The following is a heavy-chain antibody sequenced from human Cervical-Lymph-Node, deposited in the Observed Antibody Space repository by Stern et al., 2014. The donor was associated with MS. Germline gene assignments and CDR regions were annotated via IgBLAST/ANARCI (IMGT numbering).Heavy chain of an antibody. J-gene: IGHJ4*02. CDR2: IYPYASDT. Sequence: MQLVQSGAEVKKPGESLKISCKLSGYSFTIYYIAWVRQMPGKGLEWMGVIYPYASDTTYSPSFQGQVTISADKSITTAYLQWSSLRASDTAMYYCARHVQGFDYWGQGTLVTVSS. V-gene: IGHV5-51*01. CDR1: GYSFTIYY. CDR3: ARHVQGFDY.